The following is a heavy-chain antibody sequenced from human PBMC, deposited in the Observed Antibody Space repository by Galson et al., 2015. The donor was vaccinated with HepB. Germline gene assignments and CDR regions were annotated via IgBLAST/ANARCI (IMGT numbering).Heavy chain of an antibody. D-gene: IGHD3-22*01. CDR2: INGDGGST. CDR3: VRERNRYYYDSGGYLN. Sequence: SLRLSCAASGFTFTTFCMHWVRQAPGQGLVEVSRINGDGGSTDYAESLRGRVTISRDTAKSMLYLQMNSLRAEDTAIYYCVRERNRYYYDSGGYLNWGQGTLVTVSS. V-gene: IGHV3-74*01. J-gene: IGHJ4*02. CDR1: GFTFTTFC.